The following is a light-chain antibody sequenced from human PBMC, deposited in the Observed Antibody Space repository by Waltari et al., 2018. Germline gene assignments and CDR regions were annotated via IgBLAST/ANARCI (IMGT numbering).Light chain of an antibody. CDR1: QDVSAW. J-gene: IGKJ1*01. Sequence: DIQMTQSPSTLSASVGDTVTITCRASQDVSAWLAWLQQKTGNAPKLLIYKASNLKSGVPTRFSGRGSGTEFTLTINSLQPDDFAPSYCQHYNNYSGTFGQGTRVELK. CDR3: QHYNNYSGT. V-gene: IGKV1-5*03. CDR2: KAS.